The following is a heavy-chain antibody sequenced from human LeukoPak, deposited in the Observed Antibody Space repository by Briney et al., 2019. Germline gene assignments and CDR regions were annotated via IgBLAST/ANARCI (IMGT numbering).Heavy chain of an antibody. CDR1: GGSISSHH. Sequence: SETLSLTCTVSGGSISSHHWSWIRQPPGKGLEWIGYIYYSGSTNYKPSLKSRVTISVDTSKNQFSLKLTSVTAADTAVYYCARHLYKAASGTFVYWGQGTLVTVSS. V-gene: IGHV4-59*08. J-gene: IGHJ4*02. CDR2: IYYSGST. D-gene: IGHD6-13*01. CDR3: ARHLYKAASGTFVY.